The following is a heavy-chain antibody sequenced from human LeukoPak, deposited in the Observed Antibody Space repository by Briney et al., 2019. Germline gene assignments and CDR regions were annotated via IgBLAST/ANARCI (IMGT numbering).Heavy chain of an antibody. V-gene: IGHV1-69*13. CDR2: IIPIFGTA. CDR3: ARVGYGSGSYYNFDY. CDR1: GVTFSSYA. J-gene: IGHJ4*02. Sequence: ASVKVSCKASGVTFSSYAISWVRQAPGQGLEWMGGIIPIFGTANYAQKFQGRVTITADESTSTAYMELSSLRSEDTAVYYCARVGYGSGSYYNFDYWGQGTLVTVSS. D-gene: IGHD3-10*01.